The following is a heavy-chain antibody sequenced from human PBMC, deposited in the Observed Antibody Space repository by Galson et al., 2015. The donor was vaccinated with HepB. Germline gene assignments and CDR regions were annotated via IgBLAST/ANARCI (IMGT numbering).Heavy chain of an antibody. CDR2: INPSGGST. CDR3: TRGLRTMRTWFDP. D-gene: IGHD5-12*01. J-gene: IGHJ5*02. Sequence: SVKVSCKASGYTFTSYYMHWVRQAPGQGLEWMGIINPSGGSTSYAQKLQGRVTMTRDTSTSTVYMELSSLRSEDTAVYYCTRGLRTMRTWFDPWGQGTLVTVSS. V-gene: IGHV1-46*04. CDR1: GYTFTSYY.